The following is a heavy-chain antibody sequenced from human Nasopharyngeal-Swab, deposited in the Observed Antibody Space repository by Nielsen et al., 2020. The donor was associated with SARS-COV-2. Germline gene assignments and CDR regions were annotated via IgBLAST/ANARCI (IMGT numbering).Heavy chain of an antibody. CDR3: AREGVDSASDYSEPFDI. Sequence: GESLKISCAASGFAFNIYTMNWVRQAPGKGLEWVSAISSSGDYIYYAASVKGRFTISRDNAKNSLYLQMNSLRAEDTAVYYCAREGVDSASDYSEPFDIWGQGTMVTVSS. V-gene: IGHV3-21*01. CDR1: GFAFNIYT. J-gene: IGHJ3*02. D-gene: IGHD5-12*01. CDR2: ISSSGDYI.